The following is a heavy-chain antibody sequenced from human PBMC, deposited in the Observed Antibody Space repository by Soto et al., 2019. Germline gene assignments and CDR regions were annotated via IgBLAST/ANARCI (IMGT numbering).Heavy chain of an antibody. CDR1: GDSVSSNSAA. D-gene: IGHD3-16*02. CDR3: ARDRLSDYVWGSYRYFFFFAFDI. CDR2: TYYRSKWYN. J-gene: IGHJ3*02. V-gene: IGHV6-1*01. Sequence: SQTLSLTCAISGDSVSSNSAAWNWIRQSPSRGLEWLGRTYYRSKWYNDYAVSVKSRITINPDTSKNQFSLQLNSVTPEDTAVYYCARDRLSDYVWGSYRYFFFFAFDIWGQGTMVTVSS.